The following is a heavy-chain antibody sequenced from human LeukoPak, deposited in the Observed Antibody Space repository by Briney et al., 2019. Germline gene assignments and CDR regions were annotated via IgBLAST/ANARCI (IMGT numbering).Heavy chain of an antibody. CDR3: ARSRITMVRGVIITSPYYYYGMDV. J-gene: IGHJ6*02. CDR2: IYPGDPDT. Sequence: GESLKISCKGSGYSFTSYWIGWVRQMPGKGLEWMGIIYPGDPDTRYSPSFQGQVTISADKSISTAYLQWSSLKASDTAMYYCARSRITMVRGVIITSPYYYYGMDVWGQGTTVTVSS. V-gene: IGHV5-51*01. D-gene: IGHD3-10*01. CDR1: GYSFTSYW.